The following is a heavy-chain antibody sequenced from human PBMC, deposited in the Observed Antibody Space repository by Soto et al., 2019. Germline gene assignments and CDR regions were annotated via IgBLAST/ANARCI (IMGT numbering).Heavy chain of an antibody. CDR1: GGTFSSYA. Sequence: QVQLVQSGAEVKKPGSSVKVSCKASGGTFSSYAISWVRQAPGQGLEWMGGSIPIFGTANYAQKFQGRVTITAAESTSTAYMELSSLRSEDTAVYYCARDRGLYPLAWFDPWGQGTLVTVSS. CDR2: SIPIFGTA. V-gene: IGHV1-69*01. J-gene: IGHJ5*02. D-gene: IGHD2-2*02. CDR3: ARDRGLYPLAWFDP.